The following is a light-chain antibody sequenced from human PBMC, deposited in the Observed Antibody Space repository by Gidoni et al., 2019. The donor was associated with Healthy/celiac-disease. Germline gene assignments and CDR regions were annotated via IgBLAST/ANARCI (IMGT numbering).Light chain of an antibody. Sequence: QSALTQPASVSGSPGQSITISCTGTSSDVGGYNYVSWYHQHPGKAPKLMIYEVSNRPSGGSNRFSGSKSGNTASLTISGLQAEDEADYYCSSYTSSSTPRVVFGGGTKLTVL. V-gene: IGLV2-14*01. CDR3: SSYTSSSTPRVV. CDR1: SSDVGGYNY. J-gene: IGLJ2*01. CDR2: EVS.